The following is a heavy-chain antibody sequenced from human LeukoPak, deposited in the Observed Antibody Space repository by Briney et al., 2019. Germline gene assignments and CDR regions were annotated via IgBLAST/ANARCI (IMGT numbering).Heavy chain of an antibody. V-gene: IGHV4-59*01. Sequence: SETLSLTCTVSGGSISSYYWSWIRQPPGKGLEWIGYIYYSGSTNYNPSLKSRVTISVDTSKNQFSLKLSSVTAADTAVYYCARVRFLEWLPDAFHIWGQGTMVTVSS. CDR3: ARVRFLEWLPDAFHI. J-gene: IGHJ3*02. CDR2: IYYSGST. CDR1: GGSISSYY. D-gene: IGHD3-3*01.